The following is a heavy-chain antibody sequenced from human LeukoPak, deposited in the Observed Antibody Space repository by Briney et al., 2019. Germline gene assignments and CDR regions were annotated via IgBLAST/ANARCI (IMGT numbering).Heavy chain of an antibody. V-gene: IGHV3-7*05. Sequence: GGSLRLSCVASGFTFSSYWMNWVRQAPGRGLEWVANIKYDGREKYYVDSVKGRFTISRDNAKNSLYLQMNSLRAEDTAVYYCARDHSEPGVFFDYRGQGTLVTVSS. CDR3: ARDHSEPGVFFDY. CDR2: IKYDGREK. D-gene: IGHD1-14*01. CDR1: GFTFSSYW. J-gene: IGHJ4*02.